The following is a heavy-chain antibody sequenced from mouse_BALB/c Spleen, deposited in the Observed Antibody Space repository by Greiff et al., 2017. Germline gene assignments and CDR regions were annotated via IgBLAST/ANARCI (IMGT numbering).Heavy chain of an antibody. V-gene: IGHV2-9*02. CDR2: IWAGGST. CDR1: GFSLTSYG. D-gene: IGHD1-1*01. Sequence: VKLMESGPGLVAPSQSLSITCTVSGFSLTSYGVHWVRQPPGKGLEWLGVIWAGGSTNYNSALMSRLSISKDNSKSQVFLKMNSLQTDDTAMYYCAREDYYGSRHAMDYWGQGTSVTVSS. J-gene: IGHJ4*01. CDR3: AREDYYGSRHAMDY.